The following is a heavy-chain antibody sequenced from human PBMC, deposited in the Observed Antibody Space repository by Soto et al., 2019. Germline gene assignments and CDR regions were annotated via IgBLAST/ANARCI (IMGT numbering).Heavy chain of an antibody. Sequence: SVKVSCKASGGTFSSYAISWVRQAPGQGLEWMGGIIPIFGTANYAQKFQGRVTITADESTSTAYMELSSLRSEDTAVYYCARAPGIAAAGTPYYYYYYGMDVWGQGTTVTVSS. V-gene: IGHV1-69*13. CDR1: GGTFSSYA. J-gene: IGHJ6*02. CDR3: ARAPGIAAAGTPYYYYYYGMDV. CDR2: IIPIFGTA. D-gene: IGHD6-13*01.